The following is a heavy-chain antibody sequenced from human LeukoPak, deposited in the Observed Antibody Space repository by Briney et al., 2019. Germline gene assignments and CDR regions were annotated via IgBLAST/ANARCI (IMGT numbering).Heavy chain of an antibody. D-gene: IGHD2-15*01. CDR1: GFNSEDHA. J-gene: IGHJ4*02. CDR3: ARAGEVVVVVAATPLDY. CDR2: IYWSSSGT. V-gene: IGHV3-9*02. Sequence: GGSLRLSCVVSGFNSEDHAMHWVRQAPGKGLEWVSGIYWSSSGTGYADSVKGRFTVSRDSAKNSLYLQMNSLRAEDTAVYYCARAGEVVVVVAATPLDYWGQGTLVTVSS.